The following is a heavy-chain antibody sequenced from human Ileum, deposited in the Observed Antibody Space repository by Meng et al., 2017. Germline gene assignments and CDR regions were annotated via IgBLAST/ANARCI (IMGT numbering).Heavy chain of an antibody. V-gene: IGHV4-4*02. CDR1: SASYSSGPW. CDR3: ARHIAVSGTRGFDS. Sequence: QAHLRDSGPVLGQPSRTLFLNCAVFSASYSSGPWVSWVRQPPGKGLEWIGEMYPSGTTNYNPSLKSRVTISMDTSKNQLSLKLSSVTAADTAVYYCARHIAVSGTRGFDSWGQGTLVTVSS. CDR2: MYPSGTT. J-gene: IGHJ4*02. D-gene: IGHD6-19*01.